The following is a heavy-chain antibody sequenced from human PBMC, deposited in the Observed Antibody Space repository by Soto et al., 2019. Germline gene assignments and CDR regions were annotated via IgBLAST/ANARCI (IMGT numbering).Heavy chain of an antibody. J-gene: IGHJ4*02. Sequence: SETLSLTCAVSGVSITTNGYSWSWIRQPPGKGLEWIGYIYPSGTIFYNPPLNSRVTISADTSNNQFSLKLTSVTAADTAVYFCATYTALAKYYFDYWGRGTLVTVSS. D-gene: IGHD3-16*01. CDR1: GVSITTNGYS. CDR2: IYPSGTI. V-gene: IGHV4-30-2*01. CDR3: ATYTALAKYYFDY.